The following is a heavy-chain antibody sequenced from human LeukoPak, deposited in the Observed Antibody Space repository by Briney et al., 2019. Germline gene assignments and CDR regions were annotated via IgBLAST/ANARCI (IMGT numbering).Heavy chain of an antibody. CDR3: ARGSSRGENFDY. Sequence: PGGSLRLSCAASGFTFSYYSMNWDRQAAGKGLEWVSSISSSSSYIYYADSVKGRFTISRDNAKNSLYLQMNSLRAEDTAVYYCARGSSRGENFDYWGQGTLVTVSS. CDR1: GFTFSYYS. CDR2: ISSSSSYI. D-gene: IGHD3-16*01. V-gene: IGHV3-21*01. J-gene: IGHJ4*02.